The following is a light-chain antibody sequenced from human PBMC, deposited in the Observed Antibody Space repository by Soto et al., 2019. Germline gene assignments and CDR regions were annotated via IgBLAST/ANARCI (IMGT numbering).Light chain of an antibody. Sequence: QSALTQPASVSGSPGQSITISCTGIISDVGAFNYVSWYLQYPVKAPKLMIYEVGNRPSGVSNRFSGSKSGNTASLTISGLQAEDEADYYCCSYSSGSIYVFGTGTKLTVL. CDR1: ISDVGAFNY. CDR2: EVG. CDR3: CSYSSGSIYV. J-gene: IGLJ1*01. V-gene: IGLV2-14*01.